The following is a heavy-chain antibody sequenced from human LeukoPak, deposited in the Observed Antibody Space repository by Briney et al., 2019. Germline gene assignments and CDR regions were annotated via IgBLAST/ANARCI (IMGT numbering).Heavy chain of an antibody. CDR2: IYSGGST. CDR1: GFTVSSNY. D-gene: IGHD3-10*01. J-gene: IGHJ3*02. V-gene: IGHV3-66*01. Sequence: PGGSLRLSCAASGFTVSSNYMSWVRQAPGKGLEWVSVIYSGGSTYYADSVKGRFTISRDNSKNTLYLQMNSLRAEDTAVYYCAGARITMVDDAFDIWGQGTMVTVSS. CDR3: AGARITMVDDAFDI.